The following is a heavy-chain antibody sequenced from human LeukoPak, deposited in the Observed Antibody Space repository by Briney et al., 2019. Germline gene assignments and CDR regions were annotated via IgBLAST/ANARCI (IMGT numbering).Heavy chain of an antibody. CDR3: ARYVDIVATIISYGLYY. CDR1: GFSLSTSGVG. D-gene: IGHD5-12*01. V-gene: IGHV2-5*01. J-gene: IGHJ4*02. CDR2: IYWNDDK. Sequence: SGPTLVNPTQILTLTCTFSGFSLSTSGVGVGWIRQPPGKALEWLALIYWNDDKRYSPSLKSRLTITKDTSKNQMVLTMTNMDPLDTATYYCARYVDIVATIISYGLYYWAQGTLVTVSS.